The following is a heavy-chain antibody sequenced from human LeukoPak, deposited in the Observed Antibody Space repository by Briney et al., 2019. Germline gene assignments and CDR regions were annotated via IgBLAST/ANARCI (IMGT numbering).Heavy chain of an antibody. J-gene: IGHJ4*02. CDR2: ISGSGGST. Sequence: GGSLRLSCAASGFTFSSYAMSWVRQAPGKGLEWVSAISGSGGSTYYADSVKGRFTISRDNSKNTLYLQMNSLRAEDTAVYYCAKDDGSSGYYPSDYWGQGTLVTVSS. D-gene: IGHD3-22*01. CDR1: GFTFSSYA. V-gene: IGHV3-23*01. CDR3: AKDDGSSGYYPSDY.